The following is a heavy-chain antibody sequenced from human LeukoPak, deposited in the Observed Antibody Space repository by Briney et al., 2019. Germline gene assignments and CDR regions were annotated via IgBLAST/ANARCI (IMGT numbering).Heavy chain of an antibody. CDR3: TRDSGTYNWLDP. Sequence: GGSLRLSCTASGFAFSGSAVHWVRQSSEKGLEWVGHIDKESQFYATATAYAASVEGRFTISRDDSKNTAYLQMNSLKTEDTALYFCTRDSGTYNWLDPWGQGTLVTVSS. CDR1: GFAFSGSA. V-gene: IGHV3-73*01. D-gene: IGHD1-26*01. CDR2: IDKESQFYATAT. J-gene: IGHJ5*02.